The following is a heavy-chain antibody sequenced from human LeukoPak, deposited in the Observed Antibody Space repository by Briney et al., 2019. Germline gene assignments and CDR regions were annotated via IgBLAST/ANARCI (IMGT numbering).Heavy chain of an antibody. CDR1: GYTFTGYY. D-gene: IGHD3-22*01. CDR2: INPNSGGT. J-gene: IGHJ4*02. CDR3: ASDLYDSSGYMYEN. V-gene: IGHV1-2*02. Sequence: ASVKVSCKASGYTFTGYYMHWVRQAPGQGLEWMGWINPNSGGTNYAQKFQGRVTMTRDTSISTAYMELSRLRSDDTAVYYCASDLYDSSGYMYENWGQGTLVTVSS.